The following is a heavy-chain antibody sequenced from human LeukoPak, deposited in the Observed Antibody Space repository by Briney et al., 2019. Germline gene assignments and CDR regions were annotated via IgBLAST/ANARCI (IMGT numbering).Heavy chain of an antibody. J-gene: IGHJ4*02. D-gene: IGHD3-9*01. CDR3: ARVRVITXXXFDY. Sequence: GGSLRLSCAASGFTFSSYAMSWVRQAPGKGLEWVSAISGSGGGTYYADSVKGRFTISRDNSKNTLYLQMNSLRAEDTAVYYCARVRVITXXXFDYWGQGTLVTVSS. CDR2: ISGSGGGT. CDR1: GFTFSSYA. V-gene: IGHV3-23*01.